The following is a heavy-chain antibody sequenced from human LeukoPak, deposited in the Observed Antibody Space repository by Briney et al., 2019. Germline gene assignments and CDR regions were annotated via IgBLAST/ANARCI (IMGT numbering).Heavy chain of an antibody. CDR1: GFTFSSYA. D-gene: IGHD4-23*01. Sequence: GGSLRLSCAASGFTFSSYAMSWVRQAPGKGLEWFSVISTSGSGTYYADSVKGRFTISRDNSKNTLYLQMNSLRAEDTAVYYCARYEYGGIDYWGQGTLVTVSS. CDR3: ARYEYGGIDY. CDR2: ISTSGSGT. J-gene: IGHJ4*02. V-gene: IGHV3-23*01.